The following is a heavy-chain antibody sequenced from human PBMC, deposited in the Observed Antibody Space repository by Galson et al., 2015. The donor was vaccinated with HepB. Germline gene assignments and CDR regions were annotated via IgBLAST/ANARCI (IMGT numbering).Heavy chain of an antibody. CDR2: INPNSGGT. V-gene: IGHV1-2*02. J-gene: IGHJ5*02. Sequence: SVKVSCKASGYTFTGYYMHWVRQAPGQGLEWMGWINPNSGGTNYAQKFQGRVTMTRDTSISTAYMELSRLRSDDTAVYYCARKVRYGCSSTSCPYNWFDPWGQGTLVTVSS. CDR1: GYTFTGYY. D-gene: IGHD2-2*01. CDR3: ARKVRYGCSSTSCPYNWFDP.